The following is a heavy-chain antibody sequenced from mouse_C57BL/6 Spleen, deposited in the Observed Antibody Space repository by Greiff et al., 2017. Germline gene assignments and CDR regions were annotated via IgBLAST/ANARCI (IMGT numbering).Heavy chain of an antibody. CDR3: ARRSITTVVAGGFNY. J-gene: IGHJ2*01. CDR2: INPNYGTT. CDR1: GYSFTDYN. Sequence: LLESGPELVKPGASVKISCKASGYSFTDYNMNWVKQSTGKSLEWIGVINPNYGTTSYNQKFKGKATLPVDQSSSTAYMQLNSLTSEESAVYYCARRSITTVVAGGFNYWGQGTTRTVSS. D-gene: IGHD1-1*01. V-gene: IGHV1-39*01.